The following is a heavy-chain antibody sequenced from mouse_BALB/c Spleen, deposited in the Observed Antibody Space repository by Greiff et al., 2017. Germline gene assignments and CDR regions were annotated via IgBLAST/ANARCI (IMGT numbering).Heavy chain of an antibody. D-gene: IGHD2-3*01. Sequence: EVQVVESGGDLVKPGGSLKLSCAASGFTFSSYGMSWVRQTPDKRLEWVATISSGGSYTYSPDSVKGRFTISRDNAKNTLYLQMSSLKSEDTAMYYCAKTDGYYGGNYAMDYWGQGTSVTVSS. J-gene: IGHJ4*01. CDR3: AKTDGYYGGNYAMDY. CDR1: GFTFSSYG. CDR2: ISSGGSYT. V-gene: IGHV5-6*01.